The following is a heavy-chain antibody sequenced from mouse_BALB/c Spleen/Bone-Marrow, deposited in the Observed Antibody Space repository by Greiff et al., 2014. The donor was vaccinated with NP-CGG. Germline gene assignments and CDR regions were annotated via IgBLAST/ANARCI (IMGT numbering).Heavy chain of an antibody. D-gene: IGHD1-1*01. Sequence: DVKLQESGGGLVQPGGSLKLSCAASGFTFSSYTMSWVRQTPEKRLEWVAHISNGGGSTYYPDTVKGRFTISRDNAKNTLYLQMSSLKSEDTAMYYCARHGGSRGYYFDYWGQGTTLTVSS. CDR2: ISNGGGST. V-gene: IGHV5-12-2*01. CDR3: ARHGGSRGYYFDY. J-gene: IGHJ2*01. CDR1: GFTFSSYT.